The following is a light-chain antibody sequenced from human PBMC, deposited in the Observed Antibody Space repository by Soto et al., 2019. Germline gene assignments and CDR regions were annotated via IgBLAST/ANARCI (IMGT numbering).Light chain of an antibody. CDR2: EAT. J-gene: IGLJ1*01. CDR1: SSDIGRYNF. Sequence: QSVLNQPASMSGSPGQSITISCTGTSSDIGRYNFVSWYQHHPGKAPKLIIYEATKRPSGVSYRFSGSKSGNTASLTISGRQAEDEADYYCTSYTITSPYVFGTGTKVTVL. CDR3: TSYTITSPYV. V-gene: IGLV2-14*01.